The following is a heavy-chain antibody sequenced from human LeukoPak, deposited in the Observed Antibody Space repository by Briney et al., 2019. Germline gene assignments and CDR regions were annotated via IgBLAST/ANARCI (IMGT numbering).Heavy chain of an antibody. J-gene: IGHJ4*02. V-gene: IGHV3-48*03. CDR2: ITTRGDVF. CDR3: ARVKWHYEGYFDY. D-gene: IGHD1-7*01. Sequence: GGSLRLSCAVSGLNFSSAEMNCVRQAPGKGLEWISYITTRGDVFYYADSVKGRFTISRDNAKNSLFLQMNSLRADDTAVYYCARVKWHYEGYFDYWGQGTLVTVSS. CDR1: GLNFSSAE.